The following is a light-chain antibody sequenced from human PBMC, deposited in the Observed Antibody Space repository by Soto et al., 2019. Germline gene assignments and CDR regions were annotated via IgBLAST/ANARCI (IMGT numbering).Light chain of an antibody. CDR2: DVS. CDR3: SSYTTSNTRQIV. CDR1: SSDVGGYNY. Sequence: QCVLTQPASVSGSAGQSITISCTGTSSDVGGYNYVSWYQHHPGKAPKLMIYDVSNRPSGVSNRFSGSKSGNTASLTISGLQPEDEADYYCSSYTTSNTRQIVFGTGTKVTVL. J-gene: IGLJ1*01. V-gene: IGLV2-14*03.